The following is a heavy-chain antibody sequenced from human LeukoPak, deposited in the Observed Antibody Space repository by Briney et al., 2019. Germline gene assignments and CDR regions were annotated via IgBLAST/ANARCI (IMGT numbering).Heavy chain of an antibody. CDR1: GFTFSSYG. CDR2: IRYDGSNK. J-gene: IGHJ4*02. D-gene: IGHD2-2*01. V-gene: IGHV3-30*02. CDR3: AKDRGHYCSSTRCHRPYYFDY. Sequence: GGSLRLSCAASGFTFSSYGMHWVRQAPSKGLEWVAFIRYDGSNKYYADSVKGRFTISRDNSKNTLYLQMNSLRAEDTAVYYCAKDRGHYCSSTRCHRPYYFDYWGQGTLVTVSS.